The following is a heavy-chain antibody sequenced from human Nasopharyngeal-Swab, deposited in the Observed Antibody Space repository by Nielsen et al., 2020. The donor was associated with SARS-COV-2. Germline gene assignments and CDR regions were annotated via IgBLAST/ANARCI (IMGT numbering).Heavy chain of an antibody. CDR3: AKVLQWERDAFDI. Sequence: WMRQAPGKGLEWFSTISASGGNTYYANSVKGRFTISRDNSNNMVYLQMNSLRDEDTALYYCAKVLQWERDAFDIWGQGTMVTVSS. J-gene: IGHJ3*02. V-gene: IGHV3-23*01. CDR2: ISASGGNT. D-gene: IGHD1-26*01.